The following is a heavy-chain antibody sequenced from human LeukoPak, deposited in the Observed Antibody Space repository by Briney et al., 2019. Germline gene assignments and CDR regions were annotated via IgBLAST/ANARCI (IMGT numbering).Heavy chain of an antibody. D-gene: IGHD6-13*01. CDR2: IYYSGST. J-gene: IGHJ4*02. Sequence: PSETLSLTCTVSGGSISSYYWSWIRQPPGKGLEWIGYIYYSGSTNYNPSLKSRVTISVDTSKNQFSLKLSSVTAADTAVYCCARLTSGYSSSWYGPSTDHFDYWGQGTLVTVSP. CDR1: GGSISSYY. V-gene: IGHV4-59*08. CDR3: ARLTSGYSSSWYGPSTDHFDY.